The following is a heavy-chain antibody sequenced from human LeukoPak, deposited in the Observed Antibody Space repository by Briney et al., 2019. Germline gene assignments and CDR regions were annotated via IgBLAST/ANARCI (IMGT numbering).Heavy chain of an antibody. CDR3: ARGQDANGDYFDY. Sequence: GGSPRLSCAASGFTFSSYGMPWVRQAPGKGLEWVAVIWYDGSNKYYADSVKGRFTISRDNSKNTLYLQMNSLRAEDTAVYYCARGQDANGDYFDYWGQGTLVTVSS. CDR2: IWYDGSNK. J-gene: IGHJ4*02. CDR1: GFTFSSYG. D-gene: IGHD4-17*01. V-gene: IGHV3-33*01.